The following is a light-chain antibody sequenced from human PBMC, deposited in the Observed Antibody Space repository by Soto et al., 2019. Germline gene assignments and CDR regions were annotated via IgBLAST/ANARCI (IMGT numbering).Light chain of an antibody. Sequence: EIVLTQSPGTLSLSPGERATLSCRASQSVSSSSLAWYQHKPGQAPRLLIFGVSTRATGILDRFSGSGSGTDFTLTIRKLETEDLAVYYCQQYGSSRGTFGQGIKGDIK. CDR3: QQYGSSRGT. J-gene: IGKJ1*01. CDR2: GVS. CDR1: QSVSSSS. V-gene: IGKV3-20*01.